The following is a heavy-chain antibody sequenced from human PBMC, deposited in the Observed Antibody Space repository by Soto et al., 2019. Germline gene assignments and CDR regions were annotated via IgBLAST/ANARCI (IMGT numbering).Heavy chain of an antibody. J-gene: IGHJ4*02. Sequence: EVQLVESGGGLVQPGGSLKLSCAASGFTFSGSAMHWVRQASGKGLEWVGRIRSKANSYATAYAAAVKGRFTIAKDDSKNMDFLQMSSLTAEEAAVYYCTRDLSGYWGQGTLVTVSS. D-gene: IGHD3-16*02. CDR3: TRDLSGY. CDR1: GFTFSGSA. CDR2: IRSKANSYAT. V-gene: IGHV3-73*01.